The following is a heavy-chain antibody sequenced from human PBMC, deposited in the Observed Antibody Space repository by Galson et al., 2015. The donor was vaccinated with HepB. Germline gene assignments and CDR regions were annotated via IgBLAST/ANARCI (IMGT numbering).Heavy chain of an antibody. Sequence: SVKVSCKASGFTFTDYYIHWVRQAPGQGLGWMGWIQLNNGDTKYAPKFQGRVTMTRDTPISTAYMDLRGLTPDDTAVYYGARDPYDSTPLDYWGQGTLVTVSS. CDR3: ARDPYDSTPLDY. V-gene: IGHV1-2*02. CDR2: IQLNNGDT. D-gene: IGHD5-12*01. CDR1: GFTFTDYY. J-gene: IGHJ4*02.